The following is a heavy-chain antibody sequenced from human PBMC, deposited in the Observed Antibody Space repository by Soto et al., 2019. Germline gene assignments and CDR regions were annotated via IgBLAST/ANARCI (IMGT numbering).Heavy chain of an antibody. CDR3: AREVRYYDSSGYDY. CDR2: IWYDGSNK. D-gene: IGHD3-22*01. Sequence: QVQLVESGGGVVQPGRSLRLSCAASGFTFSSYGMHWVRQAPGKGLEWVAVIWYDGSNKYYADSVKGRFTISRDNSKNTLYLQMNSLRAEDTAVYYCAREVRYYDSSGYDYWGQGTLVTVSS. V-gene: IGHV3-33*01. CDR1: GFTFSSYG. J-gene: IGHJ4*02.